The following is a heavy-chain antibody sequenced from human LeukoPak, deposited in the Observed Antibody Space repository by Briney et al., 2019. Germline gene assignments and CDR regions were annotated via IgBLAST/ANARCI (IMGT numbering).Heavy chain of an antibody. Sequence: SETLSLTCTVSGGSISSSSYYWGWIRQPPGKGLEWIGSIYYSGSTYYNPSLKSRVTISVDTSKNQFSLKLSSVTAADTAVYYCARYTFVDVVVPAAKGEPGNWFDPWGQGTTVTVSS. V-gene: IGHV4-39*07. D-gene: IGHD2-2*01. CDR1: GGSISSSSYY. CDR3: ARYTFVDVVVPAAKGEPGNWFDP. J-gene: IGHJ5*01. CDR2: IYYSGST.